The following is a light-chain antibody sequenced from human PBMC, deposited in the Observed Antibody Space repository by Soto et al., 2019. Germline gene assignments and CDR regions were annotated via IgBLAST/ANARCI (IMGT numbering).Light chain of an antibody. V-gene: IGKV1-9*01. CDR3: LSGHSRP. Sequence: DIQLTQSPSFLSACVGDRVTITCRASQGISGYLAWYQQKPGKAPELLIYTASTLQSGVPLRFSGRGSGTDFTLTISILQPEDFATYFCLSGHSRPFGGGTKVEIK. J-gene: IGKJ4*01. CDR1: QGISGY. CDR2: TAS.